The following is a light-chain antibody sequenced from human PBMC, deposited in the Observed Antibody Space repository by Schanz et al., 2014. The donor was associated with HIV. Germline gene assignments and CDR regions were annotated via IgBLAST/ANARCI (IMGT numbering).Light chain of an antibody. CDR3: QQYYSSPHT. Sequence: DIVMTQSRDSLTVSLGERATINCESSHNLLHTSSNKNYLAWYQQKPGQPPKLLIYWTSTRESGVPDRFSGSGSGTDFTLSISTLQAEDVAVYYCQQYYSSPHTFGQGTKLEIK. V-gene: IGKV4-1*01. CDR2: WTS. CDR1: HNLLHTSSNKNY. J-gene: IGKJ2*01.